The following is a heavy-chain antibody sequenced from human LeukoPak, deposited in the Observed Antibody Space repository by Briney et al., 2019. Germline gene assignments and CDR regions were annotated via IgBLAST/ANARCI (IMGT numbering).Heavy chain of an antibody. CDR1: GYTFTSYG. CDR2: ISAYNGNT. D-gene: IGHD3-3*01. Sequence: GASVKVSCKASGYTFTSYGISWVREAPGQGLEWMGWISAYNGNTNYAQKLQGRVTMTTDTSTSTAYMELRSLRSDDAAVYYCAGGDFWSGYYTFDPWGQGTLVTVSS. J-gene: IGHJ5*02. V-gene: IGHV1-18*01. CDR3: AGGDFWSGYYTFDP.